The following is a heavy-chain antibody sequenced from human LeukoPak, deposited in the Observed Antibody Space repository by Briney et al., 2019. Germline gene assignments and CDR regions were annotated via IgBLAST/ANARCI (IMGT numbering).Heavy chain of an antibody. Sequence: SVKVSCKASRGTFSSYAISWVRQAPGQGLEWMGRIIPIFGSANYAQQFQGRVTITTDESTSTAYMGLSSLRSEDMAVYYCARDSGEGSSSWHNYWGQGTLVTVSS. CDR1: RGTFSSYA. CDR3: ARDSGEGSSSWHNY. V-gene: IGHV1-69*05. D-gene: IGHD6-13*01. CDR2: IIPIFGSA. J-gene: IGHJ4*02.